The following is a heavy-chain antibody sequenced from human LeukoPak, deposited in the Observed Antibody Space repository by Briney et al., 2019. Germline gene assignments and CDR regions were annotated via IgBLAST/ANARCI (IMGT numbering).Heavy chain of an antibody. Sequence: ASVKVSCKASGGTFSSYAISWVRQAPGQGLEWMGGIIPILGTANYAQKFQGRVTITADESTSTAYMELSSLRSEDTAVYYCARDLMGGGVEGVYFDYWGQGTLVTVSS. CDR1: GGTFSSYA. V-gene: IGHV1-69*01. CDR3: ARDLMGGGVEGVYFDY. CDR2: IIPILGTA. J-gene: IGHJ4*02. D-gene: IGHD2-15*01.